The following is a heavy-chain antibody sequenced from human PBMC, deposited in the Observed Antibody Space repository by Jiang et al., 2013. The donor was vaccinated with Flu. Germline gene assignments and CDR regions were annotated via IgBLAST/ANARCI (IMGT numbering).Heavy chain of an antibody. V-gene: IGHV3-23*04. Sequence: VQLVESGGGLVQPGGSLRLSCAASGFTFSSYAMSWVRQAPGKGLEWVSSISGSGDSTYYADSVKGRFTISRDSSKNTVSVQMKSLRAEDTAVYYCAKAAGAGTFFWGEYYFDYWGQGTLVTVSS. CDR3: AKAAGAGTFFWGEYYFDY. CDR2: ISGSGDST. D-gene: IGHD6-13*01. J-gene: IGHJ4*02. CDR1: GFTFSSYA.